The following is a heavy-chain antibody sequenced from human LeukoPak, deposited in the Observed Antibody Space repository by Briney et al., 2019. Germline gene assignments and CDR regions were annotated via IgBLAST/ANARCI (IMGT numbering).Heavy chain of an antibody. Sequence: SGTLSLTCAVSGGSITSTNWWSWVRQPPGKGLVWIGEIYHSGSTNYNSSLKSRVTISVDKSKNQFSLKLSSVTAADTAVYYCAKNGGNSDVDDWGQGTLVTVSS. CDR3: AKNGGNSDVDD. J-gene: IGHJ4*02. V-gene: IGHV4-4*02. CDR2: IYHSGST. D-gene: IGHD4-23*01. CDR1: GGSITSTNW.